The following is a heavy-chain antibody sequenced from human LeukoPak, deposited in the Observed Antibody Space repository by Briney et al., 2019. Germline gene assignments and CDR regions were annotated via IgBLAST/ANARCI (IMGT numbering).Heavy chain of an antibody. Sequence: SETLSLTCTVSGGSISSYYWSWIRQPPGKGLEWIGYIYYSGSTNYNPSLKSRVTISVDTSKNQFSLKLSSVTAADTAVYYCARDSGIAAAGKPVHPLPPRDAFDIWGQGTMVTVSS. V-gene: IGHV4-59*01. D-gene: IGHD6-13*01. CDR3: ARDSGIAAAGKPVHPLPPRDAFDI. J-gene: IGHJ3*02. CDR2: IYYSGST. CDR1: GGSISSYY.